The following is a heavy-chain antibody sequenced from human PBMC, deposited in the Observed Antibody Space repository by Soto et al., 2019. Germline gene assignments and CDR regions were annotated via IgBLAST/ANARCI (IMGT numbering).Heavy chain of an antibody. V-gene: IGHV3-33*01. J-gene: IGHJ3*02. CDR3: ARDSCSSTSCYLWLSAFDI. Sequence: GGSLRLSCAASGFTFSSYGMHWVRQAPGKGLEWVAVIWYDGSNKYYADSVKGRFTISRDNSKNTLYLQMNSLRAEDTAVYYCARDSCSSTSCYLWLSAFDIWGQGTMVTVSS. CDR1: GFTFSSYG. CDR2: IWYDGSNK. D-gene: IGHD2-2*01.